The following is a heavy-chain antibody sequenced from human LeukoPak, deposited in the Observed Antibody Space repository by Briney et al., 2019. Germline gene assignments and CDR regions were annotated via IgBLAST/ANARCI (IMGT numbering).Heavy chain of an antibody. CDR2: IRYGADST. CDR3: AKGLTTHDY. J-gene: IGHJ4*02. D-gene: IGHD4-11*01. Sequence: QTGGSLRLSCAVSGFTFSHAWMSWVRQAPGKGLEWVSTIRYGADSTYYADSVKGRFTISRDNSKNTLYLQMNSLRADDTAVYYCAKGLTTHDYWGQGTLVTVSS. CDR1: GFTFSHAW. V-gene: IGHV3-23*01.